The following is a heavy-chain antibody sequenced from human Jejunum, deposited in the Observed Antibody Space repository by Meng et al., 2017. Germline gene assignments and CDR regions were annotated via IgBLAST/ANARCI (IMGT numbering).Heavy chain of an antibody. J-gene: IGHJ4*02. CDR3: ARVGLGWSGFDS. CDR1: CGSFSGYY. D-gene: IGHD6-19*01. CDR2: INHCGST. Sequence: QVQLQQWGAGLLKPSEIPSLTCAVYCGSFSGYYWRWIRQPPGRGLEWIGGINHCGSTNYNPSLKSRVTISQDTSKNQFSLQLSSVTAADTAIYYCARVGLGWSGFDSWGQGTLVTVSS. V-gene: IGHV4-34*01.